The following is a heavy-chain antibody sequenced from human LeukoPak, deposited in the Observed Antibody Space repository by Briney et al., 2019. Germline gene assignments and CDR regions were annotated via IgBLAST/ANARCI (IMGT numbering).Heavy chain of an antibody. CDR1: GGSISSYY. V-gene: IGHV4-59*12. D-gene: IGHD3-10*01. Sequence: SETLSLTCTVSGGSISSYYWSWIRQPPGKGLEWIGYIYYSGSTYYNPSLKSRVTISVDTSKNQFSLKLSSVTAADTAVYYCARRTTHYYGSGSYRSYYYYYYMDVWGKGTTVTISS. CDR2: IYYSGST. J-gene: IGHJ6*03. CDR3: ARRTTHYYGSGSYRSYYYYYYMDV.